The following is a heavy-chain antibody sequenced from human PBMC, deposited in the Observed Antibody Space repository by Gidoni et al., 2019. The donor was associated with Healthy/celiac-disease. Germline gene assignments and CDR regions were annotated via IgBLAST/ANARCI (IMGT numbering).Heavy chain of an antibody. CDR1: GGTFSSYT. D-gene: IGHD3-10*01. V-gene: IGHV1-69*08. CDR3: ARDRNYYGSGRFDY. CDR2: IIPILGIA. J-gene: IGHJ4*02. Sequence: QVQLVQSGAEVKKPGSSVKVSCKASGGTFSSYTISWVRQAPGQGLEWMGRIIPILGIANYAQKFQGRVTITADKSTSTAYMELSSLRSEDTAVYYCARDRNYYGSGRFDYWGQGTLVTVSS.